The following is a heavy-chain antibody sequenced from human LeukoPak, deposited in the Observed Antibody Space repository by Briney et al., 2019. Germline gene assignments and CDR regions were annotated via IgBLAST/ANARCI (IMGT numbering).Heavy chain of an antibody. Sequence: SQTLSLTCTVSGGSISSGSYYWSWIRQPAGKGLEWIGRIYTSGSTNYNPSLRSRVTISVDTSKNQFSLKLSSVTAADTAVYYCARVTCSSTSCLFDYWGQRTLVTVSS. CDR3: ARVTCSSTSCLFDY. CDR1: GGSISSGSYY. V-gene: IGHV4-61*02. D-gene: IGHD2-2*01. CDR2: IYTSGST. J-gene: IGHJ4*02.